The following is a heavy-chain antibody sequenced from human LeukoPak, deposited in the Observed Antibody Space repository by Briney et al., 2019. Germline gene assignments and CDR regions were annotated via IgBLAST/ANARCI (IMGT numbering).Heavy chain of an antibody. Sequence: SETLSLTCTVSGGSISSYYWSWIRQPPGKGLEWIGYIYYSGSTNYNPSVKSRVTISVDTSKNQFSLKLSSVTAADTAVYYCARGERMTTVTFDYWGQGTLVTVSS. CDR1: GGSISSYY. J-gene: IGHJ4*02. D-gene: IGHD4-17*01. CDR3: ARGERMTTVTFDY. V-gene: IGHV4-59*01. CDR2: IYYSGST.